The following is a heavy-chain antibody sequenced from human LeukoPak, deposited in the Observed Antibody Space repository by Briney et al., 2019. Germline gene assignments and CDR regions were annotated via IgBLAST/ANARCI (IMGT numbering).Heavy chain of an antibody. J-gene: IGHJ4*02. CDR3: ARGHRLVEVIPFADY. V-gene: IGHV3-30-3*01. CDR1: GFTFSSYA. CDR2: ISYDGSNK. Sequence: GRSLRLSCAASGFTFSSYAMHWVRQAPGKGLEWVAVISYDGSNKYYADSVKGRFTISRDNSKNTLYLQMNSLRAEDTAVYYSARGHRLVEVIPFADYWGQGTLVTVSS. D-gene: IGHD3-22*01.